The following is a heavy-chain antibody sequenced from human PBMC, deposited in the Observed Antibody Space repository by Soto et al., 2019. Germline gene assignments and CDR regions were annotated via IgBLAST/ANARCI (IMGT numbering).Heavy chain of an antibody. CDR3: AKDEEVSIFGVVAPNPFDF. J-gene: IGHJ3*01. CDR2: MTGGGDAT. V-gene: IGHV3-23*01. CDR1: GFNFRNYA. Sequence: EVQLLESGGGLVQPGGSLRLSCAASGFNFRNYAMSWVRQAPGRGLEWVSAMTGGGDATYYADSVKGRFTISRDNSKNTLYLQMNSLRAEDTAVYYCAKDEEVSIFGVVAPNPFDFWGQGTVVTVSS. D-gene: IGHD3-3*01.